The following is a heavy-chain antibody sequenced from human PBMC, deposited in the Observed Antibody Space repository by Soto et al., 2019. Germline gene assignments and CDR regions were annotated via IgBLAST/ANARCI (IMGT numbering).Heavy chain of an antibody. CDR3: AREWSYDSSGPLSY. J-gene: IGHJ4*02. D-gene: IGHD3-22*01. V-gene: IGHV1-69*13. Sequence: SVKVSCKASGGTFSSYAISWVRQAPGQGLEWMGGIIPIFGTANYAQKFQGRVTITADESTSTAYMELSSLRSEDTAVYYCAREWSYDSSGPLSYWGQGTLVTSPQ. CDR2: IIPIFGTA. CDR1: GGTFSSYA.